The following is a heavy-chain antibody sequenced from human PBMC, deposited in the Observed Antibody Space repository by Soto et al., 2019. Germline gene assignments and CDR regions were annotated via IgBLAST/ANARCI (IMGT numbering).Heavy chain of an antibody. D-gene: IGHD3-10*01. CDR1: GGSFSGYY. CDR2: INHSGST. V-gene: IGHV4-34*01. Sequence: QVHLQQWGAGLLKPSETLSLTCAVYGGSFSGYYWSWIRQPPGKGLEWIGEINHSGSTNYNPSLKIRVSISVGTSNYQFSLKLSSVTAADTAVYYCARGRGDGYNQHWYFDLWGRGTLVTVSS. CDR3: ARGRGDGYNQHWYFDL. J-gene: IGHJ2*01.